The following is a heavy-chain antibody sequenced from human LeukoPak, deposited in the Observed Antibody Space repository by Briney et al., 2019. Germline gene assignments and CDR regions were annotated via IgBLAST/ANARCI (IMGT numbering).Heavy chain of an antibody. CDR2: INHSGST. CDR3: AGTFMITFGGVIGSNWFDP. V-gene: IGHV4-34*01. CDR1: GGSFSGYY. D-gene: IGHD3-16*02. Sequence: PSETLSLNCAVYGGSFSGYYWSWIRQPPGKGLEWIGEINHSGSTNYNPSLKSRVTISVDTSKNQFSLKLSSVTAADTAVYYCAGTFMITFGGVIGSNWFDPWGQGTLVTVSS. J-gene: IGHJ5*02.